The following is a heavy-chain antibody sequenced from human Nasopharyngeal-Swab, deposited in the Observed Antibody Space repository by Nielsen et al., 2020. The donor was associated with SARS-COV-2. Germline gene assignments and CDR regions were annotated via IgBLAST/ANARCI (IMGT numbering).Heavy chain of an antibody. Sequence: GGSLRFSCAASGFTFSSYAMSWVRQAPGKGLEWVSAISGSGGSTYYADSVKGRFTISRDNSKNTLYLQMNSLRAEDTAVYYCAKGGSSSWYSGFDYWGQGTLVTVSS. V-gene: IGHV3-23*01. CDR1: GFTFSSYA. CDR2: ISGSGGST. J-gene: IGHJ4*02. D-gene: IGHD6-13*01. CDR3: AKGGSSSWYSGFDY.